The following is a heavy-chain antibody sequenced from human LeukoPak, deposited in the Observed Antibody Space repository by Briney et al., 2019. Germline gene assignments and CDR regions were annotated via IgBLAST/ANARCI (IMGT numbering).Heavy chain of an antibody. D-gene: IGHD6-6*01. CDR3: ARGLAARRLYYYYMDV. Sequence: SVKVSCKASGGTFTSYAISGVRQAPGQGLEGMGGIILIFGTANYAQKFQGRVTITADESTSTAYMELSSLRSEDRAVYYCARGLAARRLYYYYMDVWGKGTTVTVSS. V-gene: IGHV1-69*01. CDR2: IILIFGTA. J-gene: IGHJ6*03. CDR1: GGTFTSYA.